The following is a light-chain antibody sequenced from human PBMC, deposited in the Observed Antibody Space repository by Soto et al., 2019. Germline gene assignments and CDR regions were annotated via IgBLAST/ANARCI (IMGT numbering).Light chain of an antibody. CDR3: QQRNNWPPAT. J-gene: IGKJ4*01. CDR2: DAS. V-gene: IGKV3-11*01. Sequence: EIVLTQSPATLSLSPGERATLSYRASQSVGRHLAWYQRKPGQAPRLLIYDASNRATGVPARFSGSGSGTDFTLSISSLEPEDFAVYYCQQRNNWPPATFGGGTKVDIK. CDR1: QSVGRH.